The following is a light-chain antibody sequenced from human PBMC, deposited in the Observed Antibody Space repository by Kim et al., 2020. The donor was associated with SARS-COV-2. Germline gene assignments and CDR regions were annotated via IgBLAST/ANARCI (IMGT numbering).Light chain of an antibody. V-gene: IGKV1-27*01. CDR2: AAS. CDR3: QKYDRAPWT. CDR1: QGISSS. Sequence: ASVGDRVTITCRASQGISSSLAWYQQNPGKVPRLLIYAASALQSGVPFRFSGSGSGTDFTLTISSLQPEDVATYYCQKYDRAPWTFGQGTKVDIK. J-gene: IGKJ1*01.